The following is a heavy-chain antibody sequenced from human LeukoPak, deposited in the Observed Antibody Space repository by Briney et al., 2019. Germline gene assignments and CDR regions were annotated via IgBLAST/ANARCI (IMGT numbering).Heavy chain of an antibody. J-gene: IGHJ4*02. CDR3: AGGVANYYGSGSYLDY. CDR2: IKQDGSEK. V-gene: IGHV3-7*01. CDR1: GFTFSSYW. D-gene: IGHD3-10*01. Sequence: PGGSLRLSCAASGFTFSSYWMSWVRQAPGKGLEWVANIKQDGSEKYYVDSVKGRFTISRDNAKNSLYLQMNSLRAEDTAVYYCAGGVANYYGSGSYLDYWGQGTLVTVSS.